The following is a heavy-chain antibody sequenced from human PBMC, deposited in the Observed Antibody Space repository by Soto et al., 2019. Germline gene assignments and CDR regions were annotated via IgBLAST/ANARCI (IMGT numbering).Heavy chain of an antibody. D-gene: IGHD3-10*01. CDR1: GYTFTGYY. V-gene: IGHV1-2*02. CDR2: INPNSGGT. J-gene: IGHJ4*02. CDR3: ARGFTMVRGVIITFTY. Sequence: ASVKVSCKASGYTFTGYYMHWVRQAPGQGLEWMGWINPNSGGTNYAQKFQGRVTMTRDTSISAAYMELSRLRSDDTAVYYCARGFTMVRGVIITFTYWGRGTLVTVSS.